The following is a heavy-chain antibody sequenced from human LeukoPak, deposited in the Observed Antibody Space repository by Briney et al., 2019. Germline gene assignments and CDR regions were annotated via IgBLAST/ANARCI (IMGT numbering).Heavy chain of an antibody. CDR1: GASISSYY. CDR3: ARYRSRISAAGFPFDY. CDR2: IYYSGST. J-gene: IGHJ4*02. V-gene: IGHV4-59*01. D-gene: IGHD6-13*01. Sequence: SETLSLTCTVSGASISSYYWSWIRQPPGKGLEWIGYIYYSGSTNYNPSLKSRVTISVDTSKNQFSLKLSSVTAADTAVYYCARYRSRISAAGFPFDYWGQGTLVTVSS.